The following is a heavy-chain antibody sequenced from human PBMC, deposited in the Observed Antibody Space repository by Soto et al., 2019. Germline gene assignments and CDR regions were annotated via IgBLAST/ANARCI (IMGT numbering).Heavy chain of an antibody. CDR3: ARYCSGGSCYSEYYYMDV. J-gene: IGHJ6*03. D-gene: IGHD2-15*01. V-gene: IGHV1-69*02. CDR1: GGTFSSYT. Sequence: ASVKVSCKASGGTFSSYTISWVRQAPGQGLEWMGRIIPILGIANYAQKFQGRVTITADKSTSTAYMELSSLRSEDTAVYYCARYCSGGSCYSEYYYMDVWGKGTTVTVSS. CDR2: IIPILGIA.